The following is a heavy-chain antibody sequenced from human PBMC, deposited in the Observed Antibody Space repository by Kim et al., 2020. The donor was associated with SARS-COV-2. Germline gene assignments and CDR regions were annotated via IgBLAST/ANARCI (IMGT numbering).Heavy chain of an antibody. Sequence: SETLSLTCTVSGGSISNFYWNWIRQPAGKGLEWMGHIYTSGSTNYNPSLKSRVTVSVDTSKSQFSLRLISVTAADTAVYFCARSGQRDFSGPGDV. D-gene: IGHD2-15*01. J-gene: IGHJ3*01. V-gene: IGHV4-4*07. CDR2: IYTSGST. CDR1: GGSISNFY. CDR3: ARSGQRDFSGPGDV.